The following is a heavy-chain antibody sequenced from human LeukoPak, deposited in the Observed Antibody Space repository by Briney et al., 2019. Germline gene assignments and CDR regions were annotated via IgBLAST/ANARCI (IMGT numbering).Heavy chain of an antibody. CDR2: IYYSGST. D-gene: IGHD5-12*01. J-gene: IGHJ6*02. CDR3: ARSPVYSGYDRYYYYGMDV. Sequence: SETLSLTCAVYGGSFSGYYWSWIRQPPGKGLEWIGYIYYSGSTNYNPSLKSRVTISVDTSKNQFSLKLSSVTAADTAVYYCARSPVYSGYDRYYYYGMDVWGQGTTVTVSS. V-gene: IGHV4-59*01. CDR1: GGSFSGYY.